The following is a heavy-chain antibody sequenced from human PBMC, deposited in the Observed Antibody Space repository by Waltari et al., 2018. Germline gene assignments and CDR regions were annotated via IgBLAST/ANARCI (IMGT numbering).Heavy chain of an antibody. CDR1: GFNFNNYA. J-gene: IGHJ4*02. Sequence: EVQLLESGGELEQHGGSLRISCIGTGFNFNNYAINWVRQAPGKGLEWVSTMSGTGDYTYYADSVKGRFTISRDNSKNTVFLHMNNLRVEDTAIYFCAKDQAEWLVLDGYFDSWGQGTPVTVSS. CDR2: MSGTGDYT. D-gene: IGHD6-19*01. V-gene: IGHV3-23*01. CDR3: AKDQAEWLVLDGYFDS.